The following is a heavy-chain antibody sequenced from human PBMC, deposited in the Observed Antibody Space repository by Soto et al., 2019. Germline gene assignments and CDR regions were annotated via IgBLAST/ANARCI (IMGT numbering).Heavy chain of an antibody. V-gene: IGHV4-39*01. D-gene: IGHD6-19*01. CDR2: IYYSGST. CDR1: GGSISSSSYY. Sequence: SETLSLTCTVSGGSISSSSYYWGWIRQPPGKGLEWIGSIYYSGSTYYNPSLKSRVTISVDTSKNQFSLKLSSVTAADTAVYYCARHARIAVADLDYWGQGTQVTVSS. J-gene: IGHJ4*02. CDR3: ARHARIAVADLDY.